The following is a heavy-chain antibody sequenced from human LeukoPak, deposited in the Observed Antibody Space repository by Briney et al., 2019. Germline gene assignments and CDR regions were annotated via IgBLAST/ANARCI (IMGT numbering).Heavy chain of an antibody. J-gene: IGHJ4*02. D-gene: IGHD2-15*01. CDR3: ARDLGWDNVTSFHF. V-gene: IGHV3-11*01. Sequence: PGGSLQLSCAGSGFTFRDYYMSWVRQAPGKGLEWISHISRSGTTVYYADSVKGRFSVSRDNSKNTLYLQMNNLRPEDTGVYFCARDLGWDNVTSFHFWGLGTQVLVS. CDR2: ISRSGTTV. CDR1: GFTFRDYY.